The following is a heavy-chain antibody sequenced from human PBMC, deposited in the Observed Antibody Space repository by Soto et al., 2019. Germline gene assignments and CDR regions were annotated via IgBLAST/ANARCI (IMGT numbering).Heavy chain of an antibody. J-gene: IGHJ4*02. V-gene: IGHV3-11*06. CDR2: ISSSSSYT. CDR3: ARDSPAYCTNGVCPFDY. Sequence: GGSLRLSCAASGFTFSDYYMSWIRQAPGKGLEWVSYISSSSSYTNYADSVKGRFTISRDNAKNSLYLQMNSLRAEDTAVYYCARDSPAYCTNGVCPFDYWGQGTLVTVSS. D-gene: IGHD2-8*01. CDR1: GFTFSDYY.